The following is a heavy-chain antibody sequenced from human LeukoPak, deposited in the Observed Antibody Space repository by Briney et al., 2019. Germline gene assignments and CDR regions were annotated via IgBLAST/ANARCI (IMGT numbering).Heavy chain of an antibody. Sequence: SETLSLTCTVSGDSISNYYWSWLRQSPGKGLEWIGFIYNRGSTYYNPSLKSRVTISVDTSKNQFSLKLSSVTAADTAVYYCARDSGVLVDTAMVGNPLGVYFDYWGQGTLVTVSS. J-gene: IGHJ4*02. V-gene: IGHV4-4*08. CDR3: ARDSGVLVDTAMVGNPLGVYFDY. CDR1: GDSISNYY. D-gene: IGHD5-18*01. CDR2: IYNRGST.